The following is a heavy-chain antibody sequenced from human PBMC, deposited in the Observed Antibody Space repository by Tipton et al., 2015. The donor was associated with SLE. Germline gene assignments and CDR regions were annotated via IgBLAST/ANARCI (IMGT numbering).Heavy chain of an antibody. Sequence: GLVKPSETLSLTCTVSGGYISSYYWSWIRLTSGERLEWIGYTHTSGSTNYNPSLKSRVSISVDTSKNQVSLKLTSVTAADTGVYYCASGGYYASGSYYGGWFDPWGQGTLVTVSS. J-gene: IGHJ5*02. CDR2: THTSGST. CDR1: GGYISSYY. D-gene: IGHD3-10*01. V-gene: IGHV4-4*08. CDR3: ASGGYYASGSYYGGWFDP.